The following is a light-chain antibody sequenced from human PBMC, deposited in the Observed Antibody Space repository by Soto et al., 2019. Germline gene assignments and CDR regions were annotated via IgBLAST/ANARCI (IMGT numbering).Light chain of an antibody. J-gene: IGLJ2*01. Sequence: QSVLTPSPSASGNPGQRVTISCSGSSSNIGSNSVNWYQQLPGTAPKLLMDGNNQRPSGVPDRFSGSKSGTSASLAISGLQSEDEADYYCAAWDGSLNAVVFGGGTKLTVL. CDR3: AAWDGSLNAVV. CDR2: GNN. CDR1: SSNIGSNS. V-gene: IGLV1-44*01.